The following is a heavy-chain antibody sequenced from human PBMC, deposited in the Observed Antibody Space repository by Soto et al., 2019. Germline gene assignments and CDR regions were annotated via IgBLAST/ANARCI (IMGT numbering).Heavy chain of an antibody. CDR3: STRADDTTGYSRFDP. J-gene: IGHJ5*01. V-gene: IGHV4-34*01. D-gene: IGHD3-22*01. Sequence: SETLSLTCAVYGGSFRGHSWTWIRQSPGKGLEWIGDINHSGTVNYSPSLKSRVTISLDKPKNQFSLTLSAVTAEDTAMYYCSTRADDTTGYSRFDPWGQGTLVT. CDR1: GGSFRGHS. CDR2: INHSGTV.